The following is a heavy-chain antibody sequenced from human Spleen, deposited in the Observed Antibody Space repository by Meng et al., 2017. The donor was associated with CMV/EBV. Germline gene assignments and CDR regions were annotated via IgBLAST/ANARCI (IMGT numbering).Heavy chain of an antibody. CDR2: IIPFFATT. Sequence: SCKASGGTFYTYTIHWVRQAPGQGLEWMGRIIPFFATTNYAPKFQGRATLSTDDSTSTIYMELSSLRSQDTAIYYCTSEELELGTSWGQGTLVTVSS. CDR3: TSEELELGTS. D-gene: IGHD1-7*01. CDR1: GGTFYTYT. J-gene: IGHJ5*02. V-gene: IGHV1-69*05.